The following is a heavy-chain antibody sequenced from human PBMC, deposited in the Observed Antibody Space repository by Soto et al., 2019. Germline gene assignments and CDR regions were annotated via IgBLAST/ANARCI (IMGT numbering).Heavy chain of an antibody. Sequence: QLQLQESGSGLVKPSQTLSLTCAVSGGSISSGDDSWTWVRQPPGKGLEWIGYIYHYGSTYYNPSLRSRVTKSVDTSKNQFSLKLSSVTAADTAVYYCARMYYHESNYFDPWGQGTLVTVSS. D-gene: IGHD3-22*01. V-gene: IGHV4-30-2*01. CDR3: ARMYYHESNYFDP. J-gene: IGHJ4*02. CDR2: IYHYGST. CDR1: GGSISSGDDS.